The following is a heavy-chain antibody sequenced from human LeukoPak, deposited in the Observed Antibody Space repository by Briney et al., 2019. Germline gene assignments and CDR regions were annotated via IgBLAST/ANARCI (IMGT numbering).Heavy chain of an antibody. CDR3: ARARGSSYYYDSSGYTLDY. CDR1: GFTFSSYA. D-gene: IGHD3-22*01. Sequence: GGSLRLSCAASGFTFSSYAMHCVRQAPGKGLEGVAVISHDGSNKYYAGAVKGRLTTSRDNSKNTLYLQMNRLRAEDTTVYDCARARGSSYYYDSSGYTLDYWGQGTLVTVSS. J-gene: IGHJ4*02. CDR2: ISHDGSNK. V-gene: IGHV3-30*01.